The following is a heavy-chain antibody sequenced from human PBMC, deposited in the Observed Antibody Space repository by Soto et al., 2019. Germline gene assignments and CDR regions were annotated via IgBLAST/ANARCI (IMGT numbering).Heavy chain of an antibody. CDR1: GFDVSNTD. V-gene: IGHV3-66*01. D-gene: IGHD3-22*01. Sequence: EVQLVESGGDLVQRGGSLRLSCAASGFDVSNTDMSWVRQAPGKGLEWVSVIYSGGYTNYADSVKGRFIVSRDSPKNTLYPQMDRLRAEDTAVYYCAREAIIVIAAPEYYFDYWGKGTMVTVSS. J-gene: IGHJ4*02. CDR2: IYSGGYT. CDR3: AREAIIVIAAPEYYFDY.